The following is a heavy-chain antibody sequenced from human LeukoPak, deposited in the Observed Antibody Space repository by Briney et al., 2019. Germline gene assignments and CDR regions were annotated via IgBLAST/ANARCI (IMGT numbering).Heavy chain of an antibody. Sequence: GRSLRLSCAASGFTFSSYAMSWVRQAPGKGLEWVSALSGSGFSTYYADSVRGRFTISRDNSKNTLYLQMNSLRAEDTAVYYCAKGGHCTSSSCYSWFDPWGQGTLVTVSS. D-gene: IGHD2-2*01. CDR2: LSGSGFST. CDR3: AKGGHCTSSSCYSWFDP. J-gene: IGHJ5*02. CDR1: GFTFSSYA. V-gene: IGHV3-23*01.